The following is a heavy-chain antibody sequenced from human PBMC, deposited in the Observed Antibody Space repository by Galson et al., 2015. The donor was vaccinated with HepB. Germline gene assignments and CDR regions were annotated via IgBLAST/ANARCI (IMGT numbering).Heavy chain of an antibody. CDR2: MNPNSGNT. CDR3: ARGYLVVVPAAIRHYYGMDV. CDR1: GYTFTSYD. Sequence: SVKVSCKASGYTFTSYDINWVRQATGQGLEWMGWMNPNSGNTGYAQKFQGRVTMTRNTSISTAYMELSSLRSEDTAVYYCARGYLVVVPAAIRHYYGMDVWGQGTTVTVSS. V-gene: IGHV1-8*01. D-gene: IGHD2-2*01. J-gene: IGHJ6*02.